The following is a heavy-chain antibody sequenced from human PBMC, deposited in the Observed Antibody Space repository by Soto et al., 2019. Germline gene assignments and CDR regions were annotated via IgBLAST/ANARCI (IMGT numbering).Heavy chain of an antibody. V-gene: IGHV1-69*13. CDR3: ARGGLNGYGFWFDP. D-gene: IGHD5-12*01. J-gene: IGHJ5*02. Sequence: ASVKVSCKASGGTFSSYAISWVRQAPGQGLEWMGGIIPIFGTANYAQKFQGRVTITADESTSTAYMELSSLRSEDTAVYYCARGGLNGYGFWFDPWGQGTLVTVSS. CDR2: IIPIFGTA. CDR1: GGTFSSYA.